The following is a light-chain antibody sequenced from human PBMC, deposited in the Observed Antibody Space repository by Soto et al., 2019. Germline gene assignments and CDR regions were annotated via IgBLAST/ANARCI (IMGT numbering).Light chain of an antibody. J-gene: IGLJ3*02. Sequence: QSVLTQPPSVSGAPGQRVTISCTGSSSNIGAGHALHWYQHLPGAAPKLLMYGNSDRPSGVPDRFSGSKSGTSASLAITGLPPEDEADYNCQSYDDSLSGWVFGGGTKLTVL. CDR3: QSYDDSLSGWV. CDR1: SSNIGAGHA. V-gene: IGLV1-40*01. CDR2: GNS.